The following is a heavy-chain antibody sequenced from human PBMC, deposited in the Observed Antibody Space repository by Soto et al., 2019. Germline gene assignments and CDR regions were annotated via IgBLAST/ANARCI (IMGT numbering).Heavy chain of an antibody. J-gene: IGHJ4*02. D-gene: IGHD2-21*02. CDR1: DNSISSSRYY. CDR2: IYYSGVT. CDR3: ARQEGYTAGCQGY. V-gene: IGHV4-39*01. Sequence: QLQLQESGPGLVKPSETLSLTCTVSDNSISSSRYYWGWIRQPPGEGLEWIGNIYYSGVTTYNPSLKSRLTISLDTSKSQFSLKLSSVSAADTAVYYCARQEGYTAGCQGYWGPGTLVTVAS.